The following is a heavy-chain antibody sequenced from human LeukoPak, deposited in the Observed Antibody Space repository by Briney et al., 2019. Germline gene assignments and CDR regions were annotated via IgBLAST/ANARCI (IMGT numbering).Heavy chain of an antibody. J-gene: IGHJ3*02. D-gene: IGHD2-2*01. Sequence: GGSLRLSCAASGFTVSSNYMSWVRQAPGKGLEWVSVIYSGGSTYYADSVKGRFTISRDNSKNTLYLQMNSLRAEDTAVYYCARDGYCSSTSCYEEGFDIWGQGTMVTVSS. CDR3: ARDGYCSSTSCYEEGFDI. CDR2: IYSGGST. CDR1: GFTVSSNY. V-gene: IGHV3-53*01.